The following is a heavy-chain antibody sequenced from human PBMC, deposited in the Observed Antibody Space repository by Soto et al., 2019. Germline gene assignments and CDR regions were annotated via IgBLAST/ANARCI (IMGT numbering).Heavy chain of an antibody. CDR2: IYYSGST. J-gene: IGHJ4*02. Sequence: PSETMSLTSAVAGGSISSGCDSWSWIRQPPGKGLEWIGYIYYSGSTYYNPSLKSRVTISVDTSKNQFSLKLSSVTAADTAVYYCATIKLGSNRLDYWGQGTLVTVSS. V-gene: IGHV4-30-2*05. CDR1: GGSISSGCDS. CDR3: ATIKLGSNRLDY. D-gene: IGHD3-10*01.